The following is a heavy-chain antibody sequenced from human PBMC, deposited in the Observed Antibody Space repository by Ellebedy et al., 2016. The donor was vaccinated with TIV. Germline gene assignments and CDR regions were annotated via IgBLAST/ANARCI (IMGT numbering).Heavy chain of an antibody. CDR1: GGSISSYY. CDR3: SRVKSYYDSGLFDY. V-gene: IGHV4-4*07. D-gene: IGHD3-22*01. Sequence: SETLSLTCTVSGGSISSYYWSWIRQPAGKGLEWIGRIYTSGSTNYNPSLKSRVTMSVETSKNQFSLKLRSVTAADTAGYYCSRVKSYYDSGLFDYWGQGTLVTVSS. J-gene: IGHJ4*02. CDR2: IYTSGST.